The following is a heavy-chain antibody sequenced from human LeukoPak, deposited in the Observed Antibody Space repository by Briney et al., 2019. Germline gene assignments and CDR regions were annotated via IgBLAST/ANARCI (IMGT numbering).Heavy chain of an antibody. D-gene: IGHD6-19*01. J-gene: IGHJ4*02. Sequence: ASVKVSCKASGYTFTTYPMHWVRQAPGQSLEWMGWINAANGNTKYSQNFQGRVTITRDTSASTVYMELSSLRSEDTAIYYCARGYSSGWFAFDYWGQGTLVTVSS. CDR2: INAANGNT. CDR3: ARGYSSGWFAFDY. V-gene: IGHV1-3*01. CDR1: GYTFTTYP.